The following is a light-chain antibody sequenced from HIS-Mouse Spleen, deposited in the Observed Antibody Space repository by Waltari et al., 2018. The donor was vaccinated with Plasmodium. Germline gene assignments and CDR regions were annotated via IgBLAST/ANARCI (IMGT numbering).Light chain of an antibody. CDR2: EVS. V-gene: IGLV2-8*01. Sequence: QSALTQPPSASGSPGQSVTISCTGTSSDVGGYNCVSWYQQPPGKPPKLMLYEVSKRPSGVPDRFSGSKSGNTASLTVSGLQAEDEADYYCSSYAGSNNLVFGGGTKLTVL. CDR3: SSYAGSNNLV. J-gene: IGLJ2*01. CDR1: SSDVGGYNC.